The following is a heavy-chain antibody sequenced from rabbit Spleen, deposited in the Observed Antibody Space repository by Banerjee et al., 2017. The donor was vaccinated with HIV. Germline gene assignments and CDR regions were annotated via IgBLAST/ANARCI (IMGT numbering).Heavy chain of an antibody. D-gene: IGHD6-1*01. V-gene: IGHV1S45*01. CDR2: INIVTGKS. CDR3: VRNYLNYGYAGDL. J-gene: IGHJ4*01. Sequence: EQLEESGGGLVQPEGSLTLTCKASGVSFSDKDVMCWVRQAPGKGLDWISCINIVTGKSVYASWAKGRFTISKTSSTTVTLQMTSLTAADTATYFCVRNYLNYGYAGDLWGPGTLVTVS. CDR1: GVSFSDKDV.